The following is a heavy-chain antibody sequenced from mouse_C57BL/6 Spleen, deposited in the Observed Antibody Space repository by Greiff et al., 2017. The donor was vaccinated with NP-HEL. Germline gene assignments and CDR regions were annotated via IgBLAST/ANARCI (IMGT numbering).Heavy chain of an antibody. Sequence: QVQLQQPGAELVKPGASVKMSCKASGYTFTSYWITWVKQRPGQGLEWIGDIYPGSGSTNYNEKFKSKATLTVDTSSSTAYMQLSSLTSEDSAVYYCAPYDYDNPWFAYWGQGTLVTVSA. J-gene: IGHJ3*01. D-gene: IGHD2-4*01. V-gene: IGHV1-55*01. CDR3: APYDYDNPWFAY. CDR1: GYTFTSYW. CDR2: IYPGSGST.